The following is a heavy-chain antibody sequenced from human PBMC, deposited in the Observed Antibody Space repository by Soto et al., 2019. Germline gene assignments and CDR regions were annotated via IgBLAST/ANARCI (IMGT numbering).Heavy chain of an antibody. CDR2: ISYDGSNK. CDR3: AKDHGTYYDFWSGFGY. CDR1: GFTFSSYG. D-gene: IGHD3-3*01. Sequence: QVQLVESGGGVVQPGRSLRLSCAASGFTFSSYGMHWVRQAPGKGLEWVAVISYDGSNKYYADSVKGRFTISRDNSKNTLYLQMNSLRAEDTAVYYCAKDHGTYYDFWSGFGYWGQGTLVTVSS. V-gene: IGHV3-30*18. J-gene: IGHJ4*02.